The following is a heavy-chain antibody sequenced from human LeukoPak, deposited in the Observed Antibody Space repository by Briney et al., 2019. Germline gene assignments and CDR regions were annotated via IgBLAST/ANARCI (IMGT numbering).Heavy chain of an antibody. V-gene: IGHV3-23*01. D-gene: IGHD3-3*01. CDR1: GFTFSAPA. CDR2: IGDTGGRT. Sequence: PGGSLRPSCAASGFTFSAPAVGWVRHSRGEGLKWASSIGDTGGRTYYADSVKGRFTITRDNSRNTVNLQMNSLRAGDTARYYCAKGGQDFDFWRFDLWGQGILVIVSS. J-gene: IGHJ5*02. CDR3: AKGGQDFDFWRFDL.